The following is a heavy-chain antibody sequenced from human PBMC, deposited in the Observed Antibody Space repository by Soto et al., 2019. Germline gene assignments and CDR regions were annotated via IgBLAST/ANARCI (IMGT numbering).Heavy chain of an antibody. D-gene: IGHD4-17*01. CDR2: IIPIFGTA. CDR1: GGTFSSYA. J-gene: IGHJ6*02. CDR3: ARVKTTVTTSRYYYYYYGMDV. V-gene: IGHV1-69*13. Sequence: VASVKVSCKASGGTFSSYAISWVRQAPGQGLEWMGGIIPIFGTANYAQKFQGRVTITADESTSTAYIELSSLRSEDTAVYYCARVKTTVTTSRYYYYYYGMDVWGQGTTVTVSS.